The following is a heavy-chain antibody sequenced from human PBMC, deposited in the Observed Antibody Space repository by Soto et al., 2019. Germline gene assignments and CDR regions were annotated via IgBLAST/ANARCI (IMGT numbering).Heavy chain of an antibody. V-gene: IGHV5-10-1*01. J-gene: IGHJ4*02. CDR3: ARHQSGSGNSNFDF. CDR1: EYSFHIYL. D-gene: IGHD3-10*01. Sequence: GESLKIPRHALEYSFHIYLISWVRQKPGGGLEWIGRVDPNDSFAPYSPSFEGPVSISVDKSTNIVYLQWRSLRASDTATYYCARHQSGSGNSNFDFWGQGTPVTVSS. CDR2: VDPNDSFA.